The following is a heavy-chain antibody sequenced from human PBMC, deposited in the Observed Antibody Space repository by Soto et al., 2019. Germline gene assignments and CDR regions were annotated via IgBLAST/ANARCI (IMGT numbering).Heavy chain of an antibody. CDR1: GVSIHNSHSF. V-gene: IGHV4-39*01. CDR3: GRVVEGATRHTDFDS. J-gene: IGHJ5*01. Sequence: SETLSLTCAVSGVSIHNSHSFWGWIRQPPGKGLEFIANVYYSGGAHYNPSFKSRVTISVDTATNQVSLRMSSVTAADTAVYFCGRVVEGATRHTDFDSWGQGTMVTVSS. CDR2: VYYSGGA. D-gene: IGHD2-21*01.